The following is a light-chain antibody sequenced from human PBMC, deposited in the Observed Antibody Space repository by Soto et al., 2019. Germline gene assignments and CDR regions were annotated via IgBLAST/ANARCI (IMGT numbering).Light chain of an antibody. Sequence: DIQMTQSPSTLCAPVGDRVSITCRASQRVDRYLAWYQQKPGKAPQLLIYDASRLESGVPSRFSGSGSGTEFTLTISSLQPDDFATYYCKHYNSYSEAFGQGTKVDVK. J-gene: IGKJ1*01. V-gene: IGKV1-5*01. CDR1: QRVDRY. CDR3: KHYNSYSEA. CDR2: DAS.